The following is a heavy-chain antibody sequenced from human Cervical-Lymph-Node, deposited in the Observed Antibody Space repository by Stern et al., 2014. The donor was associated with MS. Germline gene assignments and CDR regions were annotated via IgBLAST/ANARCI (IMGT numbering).Heavy chain of an antibody. D-gene: IGHD3-3*01. CDR2: INHSGST. CDR3: ARDQYDFWSGYSRWYFDL. J-gene: IGHJ2*01. Sequence: QVQLQQWGAGLLKPSETLSLTCAVYGGSFSGYYWSWIRQPPGKGLEWIGEINHSGSTNYNPSLKSRVTISVDTSKNQFSLKLSSVTAADTAVYYCARDQYDFWSGYSRWYFDLWGRGTLVTVSS. V-gene: IGHV4-34*01. CDR1: GGSFSGYY.